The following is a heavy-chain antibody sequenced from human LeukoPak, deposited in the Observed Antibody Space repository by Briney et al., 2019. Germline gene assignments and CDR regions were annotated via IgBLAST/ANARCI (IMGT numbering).Heavy chain of an antibody. J-gene: IGHJ3*02. V-gene: IGHV3-21*01. D-gene: IGHD2-15*01. CDR2: IGGGGDTT. Sequence: GGSLRLSCAASGFTFSSYWMSWVRQAPGKGLEWVSGIGGGGDTTYYADSVKGRFTISRDNAKNSLYLQMNSLRAEDTAVYYCARLKVYCSGGSCYRNAFDIWGQGTMVTVSS. CDR1: GFTFSSYW. CDR3: ARLKVYCSGGSCYRNAFDI.